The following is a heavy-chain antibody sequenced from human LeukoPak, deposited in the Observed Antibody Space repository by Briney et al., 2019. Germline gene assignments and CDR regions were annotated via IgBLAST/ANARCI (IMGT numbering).Heavy chain of an antibody. V-gene: IGHV1-18*01. CDR1: GYTFTSHG. Sequence: ASVKVSCKASGYTFTSHGISWVRQAPGQGLEWMGWISAYNGDTKYAQNLQGRVTLTTYTSTTTAYLELRSLTSDDTAVNYCARDPSNTSGWKTWFDPWGQGTLVTVSS. J-gene: IGHJ5*02. CDR2: ISAYNGDT. CDR3: ARDPSNTSGWKTWFDP. D-gene: IGHD6-19*01.